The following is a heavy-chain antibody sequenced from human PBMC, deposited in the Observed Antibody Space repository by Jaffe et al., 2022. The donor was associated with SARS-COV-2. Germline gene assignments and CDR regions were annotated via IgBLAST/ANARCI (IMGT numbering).Heavy chain of an antibody. CDR3: ARGGAWDGHHYYGMAV. Sequence: QVQLVQSGAEVKKPGASVKVSCKTSGYTFIDYYIHWVRQAPGQGLEWMGWINPNGPDTRSAQQFQGRITMTRDTSITTAYMQLSRLTSDDTAVYYCARGGAWDGHHYYGMAVWGRGTTVTVSS. CDR2: INPNGPDT. CDR1: GYTFIDYY. D-gene: IGHD1-26*01. V-gene: IGHV1-2*02. J-gene: IGHJ6*02.